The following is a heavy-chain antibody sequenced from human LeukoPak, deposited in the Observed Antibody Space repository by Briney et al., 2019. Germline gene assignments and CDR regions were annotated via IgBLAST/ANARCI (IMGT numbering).Heavy chain of an antibody. CDR2: INHSGST. D-gene: IGHD3-10*01. V-gene: IGHV4-34*01. CDR1: GGSFSGYY. Sequence: SETLSLTCAVCGGSFSGYYWSWIRQPPGKGLEWIGEINHSGSTNYNPSLKSRVTISVDTSKNQFSLKLSSVTAADTAVYYCARTGGSGSKFDYWGQGTLVTVSS. J-gene: IGHJ4*02. CDR3: ARTGGSGSKFDY.